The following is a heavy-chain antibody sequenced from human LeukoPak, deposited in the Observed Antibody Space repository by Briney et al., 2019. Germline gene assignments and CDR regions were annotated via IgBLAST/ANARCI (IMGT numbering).Heavy chain of an antibody. J-gene: IGHJ6*03. CDR2: ISGTGDIT. CDR3: AKAHLPDYMDV. V-gene: IGHV3-23*01. CDR1: GFTFSAYV. Sequence: GGSLRLSCAASGFTFSAYVMSWVRQAPGKGLEWVSSISGTGDITYYTDSVKGRFTISRDNSRNTLHLQMNSLGAEDTALYYCAKAHLPDYMDVWGKGTTVTVSS.